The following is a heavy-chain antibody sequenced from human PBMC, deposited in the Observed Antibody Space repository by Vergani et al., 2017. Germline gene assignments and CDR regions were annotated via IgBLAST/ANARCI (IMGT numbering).Heavy chain of an antibody. V-gene: IGHV4-38-2*02. D-gene: IGHD3-3*01. CDR3: ARENSFGNYDFWSGYSVTWFDP. CDR2: IYHSGST. Sequence: QVQLQESGPGLVKPSETLSLTCAVSGYSISSGYYWGWIRQPPGKGLEWIGSIYHSGSTYYNPSLKIRVTISVDTSKNQFSLKLSSVTAADTAVYYCARENSFGNYDFWSGYSVTWFDPWGQGTLVTVSS. J-gene: IGHJ5*02. CDR1: GYSISSGYY.